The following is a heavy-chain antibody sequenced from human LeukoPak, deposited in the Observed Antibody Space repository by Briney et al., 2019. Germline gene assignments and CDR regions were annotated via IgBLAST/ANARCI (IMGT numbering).Heavy chain of an antibody. CDR2: IKQDGSEK. J-gene: IGHJ4*02. V-gene: IGHV3-7*01. Sequence: GGSLRVSCAASGFTFSSYWMSWVRQAPGNGLEWVANIKQDGSEKYYVGSVKGRFTISRDNAKNSLYLQMNSLRAEDTAVYYCARDRDGYDFSDYWGQGTLVTVSS. D-gene: IGHD5-12*01. CDR1: GFTFSSYW. CDR3: ARDRDGYDFSDY.